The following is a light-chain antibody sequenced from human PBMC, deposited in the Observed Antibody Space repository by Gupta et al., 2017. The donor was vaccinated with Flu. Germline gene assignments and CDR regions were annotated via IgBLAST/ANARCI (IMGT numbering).Light chain of an antibody. J-gene: IGKJ1*01. CDR2: ATS. CDR1: QSVSNIF. Sequence: IVLTQSPGNLSLSPGERATLSCRASQSVSNIFFGWYQQKPGQAPRLVMHATSSRATGIPDRFSGSGSGTDFTLTISRLEPEDFAVYYCHQYGNSPSTFGQGTKVEIK. V-gene: IGKV3-20*01. CDR3: HQYGNSPST.